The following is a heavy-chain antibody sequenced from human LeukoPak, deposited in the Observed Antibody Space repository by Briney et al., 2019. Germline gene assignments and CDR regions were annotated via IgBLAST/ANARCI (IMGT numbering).Heavy chain of an antibody. D-gene: IGHD3-22*01. V-gene: IGHV3-23*01. CDR3: AKDPTHFRVWDDYDNTRLNS. CDR1: GFTFSSYA. Sequence: GGSLRLSCAASGFTFSSYAMNWVRQAPGKGLEWVSAISGSGDNTHYADSVKGRFTISRDNSKNTVYLQMNSLRAEDTAVYYCAKDPTHFRVWDDYDNTRLNSWGQGTLVTVSS. J-gene: IGHJ4*02. CDR2: ISGSGDNT.